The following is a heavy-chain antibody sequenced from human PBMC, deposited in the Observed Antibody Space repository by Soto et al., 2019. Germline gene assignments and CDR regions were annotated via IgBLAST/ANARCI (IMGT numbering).Heavy chain of an antibody. CDR2: INAGNGNT. J-gene: IGHJ5*02. D-gene: IGHD6-19*01. CDR1: GYTFTSYA. Sequence: ASVKVSCKASGYTFTSYAMHWVRQAPGQRLEWMGWINAGNGNTKYSQKFQGRVTMTRNTSISTAYMELSSLRSEDTAVYYCARAGHVGNWFDPWGQGTLVTVSS. CDR3: ARAGHVGNWFDP. V-gene: IGHV1-3*01.